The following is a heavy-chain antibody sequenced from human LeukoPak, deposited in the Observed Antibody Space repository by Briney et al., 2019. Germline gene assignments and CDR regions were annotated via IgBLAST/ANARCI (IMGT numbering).Heavy chain of an antibody. CDR3: ARVEVATVTSNNWFDP. V-gene: IGHV4-39*07. CDR1: SGSISSSSYY. J-gene: IGHJ5*02. CDR2: IYYSGST. Sequence: SETLTLTCTVSSGSISSSSYYWGWIRQPPGKGLEWIGSIYYSGSTYYNPSLKSRVTISVDTSKNQFSLKLSSVTAADTAVYYCARVEVATVTSNNWFDPWGQGTLVTVSS. D-gene: IGHD4-17*01.